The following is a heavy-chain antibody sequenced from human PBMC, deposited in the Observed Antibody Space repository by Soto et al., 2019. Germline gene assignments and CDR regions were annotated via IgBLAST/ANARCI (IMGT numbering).Heavy chain of an antibody. J-gene: IGHJ6*02. D-gene: IGHD5-12*01. CDR2: INAGNGNT. V-gene: IGHV1-3*01. CDR1: GYTFTSYA. CDR3: ARDSPHWLRFYYYYGMDV. Sequence: GASVKVSCKASGYTFTSYAMHWVRQAPGQRLEWMGWINAGNGNTKYSQKFQGRVTITRDTSASTAYMELSSLRSEDTAVYYCARDSPHWLRFYYYYGMDVWGQGTTVTVSS.